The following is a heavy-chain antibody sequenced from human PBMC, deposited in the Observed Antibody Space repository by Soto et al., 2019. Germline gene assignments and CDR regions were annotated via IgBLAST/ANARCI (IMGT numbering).Heavy chain of an antibody. CDR1: GFTVDDYA. J-gene: IGHJ4*02. CDR3: AKDVGYFAVRGGLDY. D-gene: IGHD2-15*01. Sequence: GGSLRLSCAASGFTVDDYAMHWVRQAPGKGLEWVSGISWNSGSIGYANSVKGRFTISRDNAKNSLYLQMNSLRAEDTALYYCAKDVGYFAVRGGLDYWGQGTLVTVSS. CDR2: ISWNSGSI. V-gene: IGHV3-9*01.